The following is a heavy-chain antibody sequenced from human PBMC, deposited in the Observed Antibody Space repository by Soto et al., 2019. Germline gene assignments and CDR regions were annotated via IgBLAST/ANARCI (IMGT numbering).Heavy chain of an antibody. J-gene: IGHJ3*02. Sequence: PGESLKISCKGSGYSFTSYWIGWVRQMPGKGLEWMGIIYPGDSDIKYSPSFQGQVTISADNSLSTAYLQWSSLKASDTAMYYCLRLRWKFAQLYGLDAFDMWGQGTMVTVSS. CDR1: GYSFTSYW. CDR2: IYPGDSDI. CDR3: LRLRWKFAQLYGLDAFDM. V-gene: IGHV5-51*01. D-gene: IGHD3-10*01.